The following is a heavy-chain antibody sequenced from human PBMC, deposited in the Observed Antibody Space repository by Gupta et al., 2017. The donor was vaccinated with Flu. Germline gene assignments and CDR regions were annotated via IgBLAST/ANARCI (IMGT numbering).Heavy chain of an antibody. Sequence: QVQLVQSAAQVKKPAASMTVAFKTSGCTFTAYYTHWVRQGPGQGMEVVGWINIDSGESRSSPKCQNRGTLTTDTSLNTEYFYLRTPMTATAAAEFCGADPALFAGTFFDYWGQGTLVTVSS. J-gene: IGHJ4*02. CDR1: GCTFTAYY. CDR3: GADPALFAGTFFDY. D-gene: IGHD6-25*01. V-gene: IGHV1-2*02. CDR2: INIDSGES.